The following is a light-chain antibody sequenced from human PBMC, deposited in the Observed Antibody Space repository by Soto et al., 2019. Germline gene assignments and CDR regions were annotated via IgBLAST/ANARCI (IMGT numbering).Light chain of an antibody. CDR1: SSNIGSKT. Sequence: QSVLTQAPSASGTPGQRVTISCSGSSSNIGSKTVNWNQQLPGMAPKLLIFNNHQRPSGVPDRFSGSKSGTSASLAISGLQSEDEADYYCAVWDDSLNACVFGTGTKVTVL. CDR2: NNH. V-gene: IGLV1-44*01. CDR3: AVWDDSLNACV. J-gene: IGLJ1*01.